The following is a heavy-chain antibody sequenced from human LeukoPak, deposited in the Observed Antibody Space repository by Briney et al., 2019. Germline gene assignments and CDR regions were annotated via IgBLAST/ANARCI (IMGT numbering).Heavy chain of an antibody. J-gene: IGHJ4*02. CDR1: GFSLSTSGVG. CDR3: AHSRVGATSLPFDY. CDR2: IYWDDDK. Sequence: ESGPTLVNPTQTLTLTCTFSGFSLSTSGVGVGWIRQPPGKALEWFALIYWDDDKRYSPSLKSRLTITKDTSKNQVVLTMINMDPVDTATYYCAHSRVGATSLPFDYWGQGTLVTVSS. D-gene: IGHD1-26*01. V-gene: IGHV2-5*02.